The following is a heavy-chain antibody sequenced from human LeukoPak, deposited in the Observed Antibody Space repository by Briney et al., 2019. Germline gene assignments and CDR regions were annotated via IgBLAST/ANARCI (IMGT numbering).Heavy chain of an antibody. CDR3: AKGGWLDDF. CDR1: GFTFGNFD. J-gene: IGHJ4*02. V-gene: IGHV3-23*03. D-gene: IGHD6-19*01. Sequence: TGGSLRLSCAASGFTFGNFDMSWVRQAPGKGLEWVSVIYTSGSGKYYADSVKGRLTISRDNSNNTLYLQMNSLRAEDTAIYYCAKGGWLDDFWGQGTLVTVSS. CDR2: IYTSGSGK.